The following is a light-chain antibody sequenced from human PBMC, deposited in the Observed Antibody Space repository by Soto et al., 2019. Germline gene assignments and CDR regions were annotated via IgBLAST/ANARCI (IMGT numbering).Light chain of an antibody. J-gene: IGKJ2*01. CDR1: QGVTSSY. Sequence: EVVLTQSPGTLSLSPGARATLSCRASQGVTSSYLAWYQQKPGQAPRLLIYVASSRATGIPDRFRGSGSGTDFTLTISRLEPEDFAVYYCQQYGSAPYTFGQGTKLEIK. V-gene: IGKV3-20*01. CDR3: QQYGSAPYT. CDR2: VAS.